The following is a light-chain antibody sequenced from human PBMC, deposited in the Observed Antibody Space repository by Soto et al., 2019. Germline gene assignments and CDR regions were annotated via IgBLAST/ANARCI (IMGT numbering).Light chain of an antibody. J-gene: IGLJ1*01. CDR1: SSDVGGYNY. V-gene: IGLV2-8*01. CDR3: SSYAGSSNV. CDR2: EVN. Sequence: QSALTQPPSASGSPGQSVAISCTGTSSDVGGYNYVSWYQQHPGKAPKLMIYEVNKRPSGVPDRFSGSKSGNTASLTVSGLHAEDDADYHCSSYAGSSNVFGTGTKLTVL.